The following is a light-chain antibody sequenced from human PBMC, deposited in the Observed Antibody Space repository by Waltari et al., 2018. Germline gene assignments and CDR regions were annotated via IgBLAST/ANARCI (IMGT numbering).Light chain of an antibody. J-gene: IGKJ1*01. CDR2: GST. Sequence: EIVMTLSPATLSVSPGERATLSCRASQSIIPIFACYQQKPGQAPRLLIYGSTTRATGIPARFSGSGAGTEFTLTISSLQSEDFAVYYWQQYNNWPTFGQGTKVEIK. CDR3: QQYNNWPT. CDR1: QSIIPI. V-gene: IGKV3-15*01.